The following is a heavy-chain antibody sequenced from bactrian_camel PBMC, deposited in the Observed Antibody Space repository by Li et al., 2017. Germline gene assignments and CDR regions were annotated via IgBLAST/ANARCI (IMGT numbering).Heavy chain of an antibody. CDR3: AASGSRYSHGCTDFVY. V-gene: IGHV3S53*01. J-gene: IGHJ6*01. D-gene: IGHD6*01. CDR1: TYIFSSCP. CDR2: LEQDGTG. Sequence: QVQLVESGGASVQTGGSLKLSCAAHTYIFSSCPMGWPRQAPGKEREFLAMLEQDGTGTYADSAKGRFAISKDNAGHTLYLQMNSLRPDEDTAMYYCAASGSRYSHGCTDFVYWGQGTQVTVS.